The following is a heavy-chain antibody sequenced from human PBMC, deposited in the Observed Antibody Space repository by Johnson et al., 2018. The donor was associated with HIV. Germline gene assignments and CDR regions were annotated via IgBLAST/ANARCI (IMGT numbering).Heavy chain of an antibody. D-gene: IGHD2-21*01. CDR3: AKVDGGGDTCAGYDPFDL. J-gene: IGHJ3*01. V-gene: IGHV3-74*02. CDR1: GFTFSSYW. CDR2: INSDGSST. Sequence: EQLVESGGGVVQPGRSLRLSCAASGFTFSSYWMHWVRQAPGKGLVWVSRINSDGSSTTYADSVKGRFTISRDKAKNTLHLQMNSLRAEDTDVYYCAKVDGGGDTCAGYDPFDLWGQGTLVTVSS.